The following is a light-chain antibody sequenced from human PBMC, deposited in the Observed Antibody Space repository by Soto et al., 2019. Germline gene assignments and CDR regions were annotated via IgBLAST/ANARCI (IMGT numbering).Light chain of an antibody. CDR2: DAS. CDR1: QSISFR. Sequence: DIQMTQSPSTLSASVGDRVTITCRASQSISFRLAWYQQKPGKAPTLLIYDASSLESGVPSRFSGSGSGTEFTLTISSLQPDDFATYFCQQYYNYCTFGKGTKV. CDR3: QQYYNYCT. V-gene: IGKV1-5*01. J-gene: IGKJ1*01.